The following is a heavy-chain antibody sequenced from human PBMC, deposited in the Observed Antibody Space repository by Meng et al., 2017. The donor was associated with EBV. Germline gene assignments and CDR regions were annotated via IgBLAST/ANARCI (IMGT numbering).Heavy chain of an antibody. V-gene: IGHV1-8*01. Sequence: VRSGVELKKPGASVKVSCKAFGYTFTSNDINWVRQATGQGLGWMGWMNPNSGNTGYAQKFQGRVTMTRNTAISTAYMELSSLRSEDTAVYYCARGRGVYCSGGSCYPGWFDPWGQGTLVTSPQ. CDR1: GYTFTSND. D-gene: IGHD2-15*01. CDR3: ARGRGVYCSGGSCYPGWFDP. CDR2: MNPNSGNT. J-gene: IGHJ5*02.